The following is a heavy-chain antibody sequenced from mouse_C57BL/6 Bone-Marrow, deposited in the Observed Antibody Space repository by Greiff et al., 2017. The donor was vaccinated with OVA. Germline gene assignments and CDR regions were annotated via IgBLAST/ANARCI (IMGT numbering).Heavy chain of an antibody. J-gene: IGHJ3*01. CDR2: ISDGGSYT. CDR3: ARGNYGPWFAY. Sequence: EVKLVESGGGLVKPGGSLKLSCAASGFTLSSYAMSWVRQTPEKRLELVATISDGGSYTYYPDNVKGRFTISRDNAKNNLYLQMSHLKSEDTAMYYCARGNYGPWFAYWGQGTLVTVSA. CDR1: GFTLSSYA. D-gene: IGHD1-1*01. V-gene: IGHV5-4*03.